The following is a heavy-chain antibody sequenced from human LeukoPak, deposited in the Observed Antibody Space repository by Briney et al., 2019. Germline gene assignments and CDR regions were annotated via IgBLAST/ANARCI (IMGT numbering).Heavy chain of an antibody. D-gene: IGHD3-9*01. V-gene: IGHV3-30*18. J-gene: IGHJ4*02. CDR1: GFTFSSYG. CDR3: AKGTILRYFDWLSSFDY. CDR2: ISYDGSNK. Sequence: GGSLRLSCAASGFTFSSYGMHWVRQAPGKGLEWVAVISYDGSNKYYADSVKGRVTISRDNSKNTLYLQMNSLRAEDTAVYYCAKGTILRYFDWLSSFDYWGQGTLVTVSS.